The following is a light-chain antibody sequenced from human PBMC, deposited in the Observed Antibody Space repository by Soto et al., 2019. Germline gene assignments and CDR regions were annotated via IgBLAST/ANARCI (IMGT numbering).Light chain of an antibody. CDR1: TGAVTSGYY. V-gene: IGLV7-43*01. Sequence: QAVVTQEPSLTLSPGGTVTLTCASSTGAVTSGYYENWFQQKPGQAPRALISSTSNKHSWTPARFSGSLLGGKAALTLSGVQPEDEAEYYCLLFYRDAWVFGGGTKLTVL. CDR3: LLFYRDAWV. J-gene: IGLJ3*02. CDR2: STS.